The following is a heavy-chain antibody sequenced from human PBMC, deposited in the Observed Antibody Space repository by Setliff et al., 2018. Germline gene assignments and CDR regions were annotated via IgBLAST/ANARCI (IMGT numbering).Heavy chain of an antibody. CDR3: ARLTFGSGSFYFNY. J-gene: IGHJ4*02. CDR2: IFTNGVT. D-gene: IGHD3-10*01. CDR1: GGSISSYY. V-gene: IGHV4-4*07. Sequence: PSETLSLTCTVSGGSISSYYWNWIRQPAGKGLEWIGQIFTNGVTTYNPSLMSRLTISLDTSKNHFSLKLSSVTAADTAVYYCARLTFGSGSFYFNYWGQGTLVTVSS.